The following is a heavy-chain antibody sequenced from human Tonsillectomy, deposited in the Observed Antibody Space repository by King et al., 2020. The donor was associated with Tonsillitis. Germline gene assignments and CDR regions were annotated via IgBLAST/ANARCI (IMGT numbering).Heavy chain of an antibody. Sequence: VQLVESGGGLVQPGGSLELPCTASGFSFSGSAMHWVRQASGRGLEWIGRIRSKANSYATEYTASVEGRFTISRDDSNNMAYLQMNSLKTEDTAVYYCTRLGDDTVTTFNYWGQGTLVTVSS. D-gene: IGHD4-11*01. CDR1: GFSFSGSA. CDR2: IRSKANSYAT. CDR3: TRLGDDTVTTFNY. V-gene: IGHV3-73*02. J-gene: IGHJ4*02.